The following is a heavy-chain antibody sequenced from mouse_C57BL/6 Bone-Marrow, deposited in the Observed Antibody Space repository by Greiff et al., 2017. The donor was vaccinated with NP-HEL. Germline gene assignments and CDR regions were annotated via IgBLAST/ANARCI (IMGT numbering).Heavy chain of an antibody. Sequence: VQLQQSGAELVKPGASVKISCKASGYAFSSYWVNWVKQRPGKGLEWIGQIYPGDGDTNYNGKFKGKATLTADKSSSTAYMQLSSLTSEDSAVYFCARSISPFDYWGQGTTLTVSS. CDR1: GYAFSSYW. CDR2: IYPGDGDT. CDR3: ARSISPFDY. D-gene: IGHD1-2*01. V-gene: IGHV1-80*01. J-gene: IGHJ2*01.